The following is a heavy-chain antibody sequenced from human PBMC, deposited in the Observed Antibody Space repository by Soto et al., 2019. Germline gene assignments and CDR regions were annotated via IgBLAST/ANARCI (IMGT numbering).Heavy chain of an antibody. CDR1: GGTFSSYT. CDR2: IIPILGIA. V-gene: IGHV1-69*08. CDR3: ARDKGRGSGVVVVPVALGP. Sequence: QVQLVQSGAEVKKPGSSVKVSCKASGGTFSSYTISWVRQAPGQGLEWMGRIIPILGIANYAQKFQGRVTIHADKSTSPAYMELSSLRSDDTAVYYCARDKGRGSGVVVVPVALGPWGQGTLVNVSS. D-gene: IGHD2-2*01. J-gene: IGHJ5*02.